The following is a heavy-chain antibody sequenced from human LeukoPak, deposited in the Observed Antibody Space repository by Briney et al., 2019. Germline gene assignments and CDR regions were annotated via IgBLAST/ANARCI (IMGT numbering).Heavy chain of an antibody. Sequence: ASVKVSCKASGYTFTRYSISWVRQAPGQGLEWLGWVRGYNGYTNYAQEIQGRVSMTTDTSTTTAYMELRSLTSDDTAVYYCARDGSRKDSTLFDYWGQGTLVIVSS. J-gene: IGHJ4*02. CDR2: VRGYNGYT. D-gene: IGHD6-13*01. V-gene: IGHV1-18*01. CDR1: GYTFTRYS. CDR3: ARDGSRKDSTLFDY.